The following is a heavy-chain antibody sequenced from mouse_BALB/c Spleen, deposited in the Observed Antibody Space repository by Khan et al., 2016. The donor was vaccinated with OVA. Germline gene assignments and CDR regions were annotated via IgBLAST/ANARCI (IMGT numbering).Heavy chain of an antibody. J-gene: IGHJ4*01. CDR1: GFPLSRYN. CDR2: IWGGGGT. CDR3: ARAYYRYDGYYAMDY. D-gene: IGHD2-14*01. Sequence: QVQLQLSGPGLVAPSQSLSITCTVPGFPLSRYNIYWVRQPPGKGLERLGMIWGGGGTDYNSTLKSSLSTRKDNPNSQVLFKMNNLQVDDTAMYYGARAYYRYDGYYAMDYWGQGTSVTVSS. V-gene: IGHV2-6-4*01.